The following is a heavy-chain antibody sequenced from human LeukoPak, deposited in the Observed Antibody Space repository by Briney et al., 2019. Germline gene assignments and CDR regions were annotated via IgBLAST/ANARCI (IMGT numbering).Heavy chain of an antibody. J-gene: IGHJ4*02. D-gene: IGHD3-22*01. CDR2: MSGSGGST. CDR3: AKERHTYYYDSSGYYLDY. V-gene: IGHV3-23*01. CDR1: GFTFSSYA. Sequence: PGGSLRLPCAASGFTFSSYAMSLVRQAPGKGLEWVSAMSGSGGSTYYADSVKGRFTISRDNSKNTLYLQMNSLRAEDTAVYYCAKERHTYYYDSSGYYLDYWGQGTLVTVSS.